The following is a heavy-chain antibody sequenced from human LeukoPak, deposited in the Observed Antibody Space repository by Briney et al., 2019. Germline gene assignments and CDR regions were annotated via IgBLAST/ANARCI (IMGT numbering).Heavy chain of an antibody. V-gene: IGHV3-48*01. Sequence: LGGSLRLSCAASGFTFSYYGIDWVRQAPGKGLDWVSYISSSSNSIYYADSVKGRFTISRDNAKNSLYLQMNNLRAEDTAVYYCARGGAARPDIWGQGTMVTVSS. D-gene: IGHD6-6*01. CDR2: ISSSSNSI. J-gene: IGHJ3*02. CDR1: GFTFSYYG. CDR3: ARGGAARPDI.